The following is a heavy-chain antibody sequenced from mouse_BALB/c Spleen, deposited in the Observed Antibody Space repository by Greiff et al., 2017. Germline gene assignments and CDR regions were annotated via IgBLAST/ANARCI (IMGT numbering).Heavy chain of an antibody. J-gene: IGHJ2*01. CDR3: ARHGGLVTTVVARGYFDY. CDR2: ISSGGSYT. D-gene: IGHD1-1*01. Sequence: EVQGVESGGGLVKPGGSLKLSCAASGFTFSSYAMSWVRQTPEKRLEWVATISSGGSYTYYPDSVKGRFTISRDNAKNTLYLQMSSLRSEDTAMYYCARHGGLVTTVVARGYFDYWGQGTTLTVSS. CDR1: GFTFSSYA. V-gene: IGHV5-9-3*01.